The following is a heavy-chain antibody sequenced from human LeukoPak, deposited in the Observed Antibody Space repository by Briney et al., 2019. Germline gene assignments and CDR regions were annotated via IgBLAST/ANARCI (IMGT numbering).Heavy chain of an antibody. J-gene: IGHJ4*02. Sequence: PGGSLRLSCAVSGFSFSSDAMCWVRQAQGTGLEWVSAISGSGGSTYYADSVRGRFTISRDNSKNTLYLQMNSLRPEDRAVYYCAVPILGIWSGFDYWGQGTLATVSS. CDR2: ISGSGGST. CDR3: AVPILGIWSGFDY. CDR1: GFSFSSDA. D-gene: IGHD7-27*01. V-gene: IGHV3-23*01.